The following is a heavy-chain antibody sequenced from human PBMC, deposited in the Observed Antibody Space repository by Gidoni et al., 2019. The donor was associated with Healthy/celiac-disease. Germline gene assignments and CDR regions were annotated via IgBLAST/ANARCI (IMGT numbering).Heavy chain of an antibody. J-gene: IGHJ3*02. CDR3: TTEGSSGHAFDI. D-gene: IGHD3-10*01. CDR2: IKSKTDGGTT. V-gene: IGHV3-15*07. Sequence: EVQLVESGGGLVKPGGSLRLSCAASGFTFSNPWLNWVRQAPGKGVEGVGRIKSKTDGGTTDYAAPVKGRFTISRDDSKNTLYLQMNSLKTEDTAVYYRTTEGSSGHAFDIWGQGTMVTVSS. CDR1: GFTFSNPW.